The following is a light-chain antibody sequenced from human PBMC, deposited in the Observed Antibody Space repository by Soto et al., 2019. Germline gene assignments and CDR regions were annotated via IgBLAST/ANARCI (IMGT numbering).Light chain of an antibody. CDR2: ESS. CDR3: QQRSNWPPVFT. V-gene: IGKV3-11*01. CDR1: QSVGSY. Sequence: EIVLTQSPATLSLSPGERATLSCRASQSVGSYLAWHQQKPGQAPRLLIYESSNRATGIPARFSGSGSGTDFTLTISSLEPEDFAVYYCQQRSNWPPVFTFGPGTKVDIK. J-gene: IGKJ3*01.